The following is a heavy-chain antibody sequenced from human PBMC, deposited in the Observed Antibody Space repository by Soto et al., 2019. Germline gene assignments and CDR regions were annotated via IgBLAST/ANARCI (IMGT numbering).Heavy chain of an antibody. CDR1: GFTFSDYY. D-gene: IGHD2-15*01. CDR2: ISSSGSTT. CDR3: ARDEGFCSGLSGYGWIGNDY. J-gene: IGHJ4*02. Sequence: GGSLRLSCAASGFTFSDYYMSWIRQAPGKGLEWISYISSSGSTTHYADSVKGRFTISRGNANNSLDLQMNSLRAEDTAVYYWARDEGFCSGLSGYGWIGNDYWGQGTLVTVSS. V-gene: IGHV3-11*01.